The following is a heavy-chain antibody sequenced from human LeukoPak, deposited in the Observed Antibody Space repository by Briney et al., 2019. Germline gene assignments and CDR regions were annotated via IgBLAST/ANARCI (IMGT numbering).Heavy chain of an antibody. V-gene: IGHV3-48*02. CDR2: IDSGSGNI. D-gene: IGHD3-9*01. Sequence: GGSLRLSCAASGCTFSSHSMSWVRQAPGRGLEWLSYIDSGSGNIYYRDSVKGRFTISRDNAQDSLYLQMDRLRDEDTAVYYCARPDDDWRPNTLDVWGQGTVVTVSS. CDR3: ARPDDDWRPNTLDV. J-gene: IGHJ3*01. CDR1: GCTFSSHS.